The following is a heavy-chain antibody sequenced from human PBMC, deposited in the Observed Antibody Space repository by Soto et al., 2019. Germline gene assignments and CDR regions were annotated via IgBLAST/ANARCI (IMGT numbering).Heavy chain of an antibody. CDR1: GYTFTSYG. Sequence: AAVKVCCKASGYTFTSYGISWGRQAPGQGLEWMGWISAYNGNTNYAQKLQGRVTMTTDTSTSTAYLELRSMRSDEKAVYYCARHASVYDILTGYHYYYGMDVWCQAPKVT. CDR3: ARHASVYDILTGYHYYYGMDV. CDR2: ISAYNGNT. V-gene: IGHV1-18*01. J-gene: IGHJ6*02. D-gene: IGHD3-9*01.